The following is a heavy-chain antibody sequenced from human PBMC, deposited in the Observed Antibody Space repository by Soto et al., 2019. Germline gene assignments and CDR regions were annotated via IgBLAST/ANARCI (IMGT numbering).Heavy chain of an antibody. V-gene: IGHV4-59*01. CDR2: IYYSGST. D-gene: IGHD5-12*01. J-gene: IGHJ6*02. Sequence: QVQLQESGPGLVKPSETLSLTCTVSGGSISSYYWSWIRQPPGKGLEWIGYIYYSGSTNYNPSLKSRVTISVDTSKNQFSLKLSSVTAADTAVYYCARDHPGERWLQRTYYYYGMDVWGQGTTVTVSS. CDR1: GGSISSYY. CDR3: ARDHPGERWLQRTYYYYGMDV.